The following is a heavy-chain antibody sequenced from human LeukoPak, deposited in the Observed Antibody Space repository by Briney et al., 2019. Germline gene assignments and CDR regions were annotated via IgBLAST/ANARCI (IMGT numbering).Heavy chain of an antibody. CDR1: GFTVSSNY. J-gene: IGHJ4*02. D-gene: IGHD6-13*01. V-gene: IGHV3-53*01. CDR2: IYSGGST. Sequence: GGSLRLSCAASGFTVSSNYMSWVRQAPGKGLEWVSVIYSGGSTYYADSVKGRFTISRDNSKNTLYLQMNSLRAEDTAVYYCARVSGSTSWYADYWGQGTLVTVSS. CDR3: ARVSGSTSWYADY.